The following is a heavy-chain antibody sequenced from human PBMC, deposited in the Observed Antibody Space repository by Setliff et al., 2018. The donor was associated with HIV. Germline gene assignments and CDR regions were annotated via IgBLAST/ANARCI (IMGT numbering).Heavy chain of an antibody. CDR2: IYTTGGT. J-gene: IGHJ4*02. CDR3: ARSNPGITAGLLAY. V-gene: IGHV4-4*07. CDR1: GVSIPTNY. D-gene: IGHD6-13*01. Sequence: PSETLSLTCNISGVSIPTNYWNWIQQPAGKGLEWIGRIYTTGGTNYNPALKSRVTMSIDTSKNQISLKLNSVTAADTATYYCARSNPGITAGLLAYWGPGTLVTVSS.